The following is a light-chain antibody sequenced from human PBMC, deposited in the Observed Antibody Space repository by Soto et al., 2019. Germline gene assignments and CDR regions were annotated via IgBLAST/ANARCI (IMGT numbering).Light chain of an antibody. CDR2: AAS. V-gene: IGKV3-20*01. CDR1: QGVAGSS. Sequence: ETMLTQSPGTLSLSPGDRATLSCRASQGVAGSSLAWYQQKPAQAPRLLIYAASNRATGIPARFSGSGSGTDFSLIINGLEPEDFAVYFCQQYGSSHLTFGGGTKVDIK. J-gene: IGKJ4*01. CDR3: QQYGSSHLT.